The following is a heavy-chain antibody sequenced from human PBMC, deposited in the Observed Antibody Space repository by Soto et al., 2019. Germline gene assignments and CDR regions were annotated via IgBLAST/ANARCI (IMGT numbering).Heavy chain of an antibody. J-gene: IGHJ6*02. CDR1: GFTFSTYS. V-gene: IGHV3-21*01. CDR2: ISSNSIYI. D-gene: IGHD2-2*01. Sequence: EVQLVESGGGLVKPGGSLKLSCAAASGFTFSTYSMNWVRQAPGKGLEWVSSISSNSIYIDYADSVKGRFTISRDNAKNSLYLQMNSLRAEDTAVYYCARVVPIARAVFGGMDVWGQGTTVTVSS. CDR3: ARVVPIARAVFGGMDV.